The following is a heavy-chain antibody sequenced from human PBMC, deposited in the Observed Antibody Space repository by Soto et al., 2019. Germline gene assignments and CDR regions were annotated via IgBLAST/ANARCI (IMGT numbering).Heavy chain of an antibody. D-gene: IGHD2-15*01. CDR2: IWFDGSDA. Sequence: LRLSCAASGFTFIGYGIHRVRQALGKGLEWVAFIWFDGSDALYSDSVKGRFTISRDNSKNTLLLQLNGLRGDDTAVYYCAREGYCSGGGCSGGMDVWGQGTTVTVSS. CDR1: GFTFIGYG. CDR3: AREGYCSGGGCSGGMDV. V-gene: IGHV3-33*01. J-gene: IGHJ6*02.